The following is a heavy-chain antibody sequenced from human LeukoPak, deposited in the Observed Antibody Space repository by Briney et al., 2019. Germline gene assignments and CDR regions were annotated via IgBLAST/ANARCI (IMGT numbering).Heavy chain of an antibody. CDR1: GFTFSSYA. D-gene: IGHD6-19*01. V-gene: IGHV3-23*01. Sequence: GGSLGLSCAASGFTFSSYAMSWVRQAPGKGLEWVSAISGSGGGTYYADSVKGRFTIPRDNSKNTLYLQMNSLRAEDTAVYYCAKYLQWLKPFDHWGQGTLVTVSS. J-gene: IGHJ4*02. CDR2: ISGSGGGT. CDR3: AKYLQWLKPFDH.